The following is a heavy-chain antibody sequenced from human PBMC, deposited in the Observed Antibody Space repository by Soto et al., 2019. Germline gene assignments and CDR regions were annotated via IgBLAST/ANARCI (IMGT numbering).Heavy chain of an antibody. CDR2: ISGSGGST. J-gene: IGHJ4*02. V-gene: IGHV3-23*01. CDR3: AKGGGCSHPPFDC. Sequence: GGSLRLSCAASGFTFSTYAMSWVRQAPGKGLEWVSAISGSGGSTFYADSVKGRFSISRDNSKNTLYLQMNSLRADDTAVYYCAKGGGCSHPPFDCGARGPRVTVPS. CDR1: GFTFSTYA. D-gene: IGHD3-16*01.